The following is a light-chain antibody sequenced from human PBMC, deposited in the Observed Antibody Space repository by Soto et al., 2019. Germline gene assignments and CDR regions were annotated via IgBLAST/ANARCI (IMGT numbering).Light chain of an antibody. CDR2: AAS. V-gene: IGKV1-39*01. Sequence: DVQLTQSPSSLSASVGDRVTITCRVSQGISSYLNWYRQKPGKAPNLLIYAASSLQGGVPSRFSGSGSGTDFTLTITSLQPEDFSTYYCQHSYILFSTTFGQGTKVDIK. J-gene: IGKJ1*01. CDR1: QGISSY. CDR3: QHSYILFSTT.